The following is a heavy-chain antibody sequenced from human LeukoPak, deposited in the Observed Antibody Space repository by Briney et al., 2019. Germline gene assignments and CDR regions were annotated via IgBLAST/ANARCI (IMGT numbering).Heavy chain of an antibody. Sequence: ASVKVSCKPSGYSFNSHHVHWVRQAPGQGLEWMGVKFSHDGSTSNTQRFQSRITMTRDTSTSTVYMELSSLRSEDTAVYYCARDSGNFHYDMDVWGQGTTVIVS. CDR1: GYSFNSHH. CDR2: KFSHDGST. CDR3: ARDSGNFHYDMDV. V-gene: IGHV1-46*02. J-gene: IGHJ6*02. D-gene: IGHD3-10*01.